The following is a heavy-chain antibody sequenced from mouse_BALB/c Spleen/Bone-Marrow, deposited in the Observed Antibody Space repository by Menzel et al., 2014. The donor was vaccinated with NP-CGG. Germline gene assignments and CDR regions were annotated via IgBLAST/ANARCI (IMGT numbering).Heavy chain of an antibody. Sequence: EVQLVESGPELVKPGTSMKISCEASGYSFTGYTMNWVKQSHGKNLEWIGLIYPYNGGTTYNQKFKGKATFTIDKASSTAYMELLSLTSEDSAVYYCARSDYYGSSYKAWFTYWGQGTLVTVSA. J-gene: IGHJ3*01. CDR3: ARSDYYGSSYKAWFTY. D-gene: IGHD1-1*01. V-gene: IGHV1-18*01. CDR2: IYPYNGGT. CDR1: GYSFTGYT.